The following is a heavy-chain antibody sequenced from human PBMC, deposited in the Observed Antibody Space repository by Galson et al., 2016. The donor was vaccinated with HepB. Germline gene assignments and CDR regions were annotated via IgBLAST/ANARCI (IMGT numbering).Heavy chain of an antibody. J-gene: IGHJ4*02. V-gene: IGHV3-21*01. CDR3: ARIIKTGTTSHFDY. Sequence: SLRLSCAASGITFNTYNMVWVRQALGKGLEWVSYISTSSSPISYRDSVKGRFTISRDNTKNSLYLQLNSLRAEDTAVYYCARIIKTGTTSHFDYWGQGTLVTVSS. CDR2: ISTSSSPI. D-gene: IGHD1-7*01. CDR1: GITFNTYN.